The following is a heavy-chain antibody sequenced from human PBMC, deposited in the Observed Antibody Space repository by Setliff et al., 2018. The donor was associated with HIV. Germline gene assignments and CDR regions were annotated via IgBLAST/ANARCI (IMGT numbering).Heavy chain of an antibody. CDR3: ARDRASSGYYARFDH. D-gene: IGHD3-22*01. CDR2: ISYDSRFI. CDR1: GFTFSNYN. V-gene: IGHV3-21*01. J-gene: IGHJ4*02. Sequence: GGSLRLSCAASGFTFSNYNMNWVRQAPGKGLEWVSSISYDSRFIYHADSMKGRFTISRDNAKKLVYLQMNILRAEDTAIYYCARDRASSGYYARFDHWGQGTLVTVSS.